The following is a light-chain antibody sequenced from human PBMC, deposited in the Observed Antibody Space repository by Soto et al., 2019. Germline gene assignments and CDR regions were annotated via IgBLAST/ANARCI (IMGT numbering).Light chain of an antibody. CDR3: MQALHTPYS. CDR2: LGS. J-gene: IGKJ2*01. Sequence: DFVMTQSPLSLPVTPGEPASISCRSSQSLLHSNGYNYLDWYLQKPGQSPQLLIYLGSNRASGVPDRFSGSGSGTDFTLKISRVEAEDVGVYYCMQALHTPYSFGLGTKLEIK. V-gene: IGKV2-28*01. CDR1: QSLLHSNGYNY.